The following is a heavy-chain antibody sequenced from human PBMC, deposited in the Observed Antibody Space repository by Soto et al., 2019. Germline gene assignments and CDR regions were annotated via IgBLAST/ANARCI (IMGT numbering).Heavy chain of an antibody. CDR2: INPNSGGT. Sequence: ASVKVSCKASGYTFTGYYMHWVRQAPGQGLEWMGWINPNSGGTNYAQKFQGWVTMTRDTSISTAYMELSRLRSDDTAVYYCARVKKVYYYGMDVWGQGTTVTVSS. V-gene: IGHV1-2*04. CDR1: GYTFTGYY. CDR3: ARVKKVYYYGMDV. J-gene: IGHJ6*02.